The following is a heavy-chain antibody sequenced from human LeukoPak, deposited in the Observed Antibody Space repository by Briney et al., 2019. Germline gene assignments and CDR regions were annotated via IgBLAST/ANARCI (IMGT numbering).Heavy chain of an antibody. D-gene: IGHD6-13*01. V-gene: IGHV4-39*07. CDR3: ARVGGIAAPLGY. CDR2: IYHSGST. CDR1: GGSISSSSYY. J-gene: IGHJ4*02. Sequence: PSETLSLTCTVSGGSISSSSYYWGWIRQPPGTGLEWIGSIYHSGSTYYNPSLKSRVTTSVDTSKNQFSLKLSSVTAADPAVYYCARVGGIAAPLGYWGQGTLVTVSS.